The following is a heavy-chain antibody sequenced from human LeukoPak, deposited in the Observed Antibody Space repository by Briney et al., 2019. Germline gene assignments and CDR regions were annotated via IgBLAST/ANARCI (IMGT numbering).Heavy chain of an antibody. J-gene: IGHJ4*02. CDR1: GGSISSYY. Sequence: SSETLSLTCTVSGGSISSYYWSWIRQPPGKGLEWIGYIYYSGSTNYNPSLKSRVTISVDTSKNQFSLKLSSVTAADTAVYYCARPRISDSGSFGYWGQGTLVTVSS. D-gene: IGHD3-10*01. CDR3: ARPRISDSGSFGY. CDR2: IYYSGST. V-gene: IGHV4-59*08.